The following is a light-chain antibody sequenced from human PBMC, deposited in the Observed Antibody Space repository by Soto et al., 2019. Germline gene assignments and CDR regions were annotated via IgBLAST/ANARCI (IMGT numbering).Light chain of an antibody. CDR2: GNS. J-gene: IGLJ1*01. Sequence: QSVLTQPPSVSGAPGQRVTISCTGSSSNIGAGYDVHWYQQFPGTAPKLLIYGNSNRPSGVPDRFSGSKSGTSASLAITGLQAEDEADYYCGTWDSSLNIYVFGTGTKVTVL. CDR3: GTWDSSLNIYV. CDR1: SSNIGAGYD. V-gene: IGLV1-40*01.